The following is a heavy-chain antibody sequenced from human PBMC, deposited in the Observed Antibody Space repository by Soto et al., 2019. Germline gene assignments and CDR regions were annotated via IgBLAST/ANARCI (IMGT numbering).Heavy chain of an antibody. V-gene: IGHV3-33*01. CDR2: IRNDGSDK. CDR1: GFIFSAYG. Sequence: GGSLRLSCAASGFIFSAYGIHWVRQAPGKGLEWVALIRNDGSDKYYAESVTGRFTISRDNSKNTVYLQINSLRAENTALYFCARAPRMARLDIWGQGTMVTVSS. CDR3: ARAPRMARLDI. J-gene: IGHJ3*02.